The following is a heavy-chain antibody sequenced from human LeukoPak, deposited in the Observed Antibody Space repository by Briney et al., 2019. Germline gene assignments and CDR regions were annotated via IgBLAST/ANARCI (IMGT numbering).Heavy chain of an antibody. J-gene: IGHJ4*02. Sequence: GGSLRLSCAASGFSFTNAWMSWVRQAPGKGLEWVGRIKSKTDGETRDYAAPARGRFAISRDDSKNTLFLLMSSLKSDDTAVYFCITDPGDYEDFWGQGTLVTVPS. D-gene: IGHD4-17*01. V-gene: IGHV3-15*01. CDR2: IKSKTDGETR. CDR3: ITDPGDYEDF. CDR1: GFSFTNAW.